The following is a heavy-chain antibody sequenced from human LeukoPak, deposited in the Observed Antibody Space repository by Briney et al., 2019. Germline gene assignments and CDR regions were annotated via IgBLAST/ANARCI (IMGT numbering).Heavy chain of an antibody. CDR3: ARVYYYDSSGHYHLHY. Sequence: ASVKVSCKASGYTFTSYGISWVRQAPGQGLEWMGWISAYNGNTNYAQKLQGRVTMTTDTSTSTAYMELRSLRSDDTAVYYCARVYYYDSSGHYHLHYWGQGTLVTVSS. D-gene: IGHD3-22*01. J-gene: IGHJ4*02. V-gene: IGHV1-18*01. CDR1: GYTFTSYG. CDR2: ISAYNGNT.